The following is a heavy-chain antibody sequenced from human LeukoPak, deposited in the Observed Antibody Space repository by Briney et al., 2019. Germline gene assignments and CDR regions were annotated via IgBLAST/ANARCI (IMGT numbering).Heavy chain of an antibody. CDR3: ARHPTRTTSGAGGSTRLAAFDI. Sequence: SETLSLTCTVSGGSISSYYWSWIRQPPGKGLEWIGYIYYSGSTNYNPSLKSRVTISVDTSKNQFSLKLSSVTAADTAVYYCARHPTRTTSGAGGSTRLAAFDIWGQGTMVTVSS. D-gene: IGHD4-17*01. J-gene: IGHJ3*02. V-gene: IGHV4-59*01. CDR2: IYYSGST. CDR1: GGSISSYY.